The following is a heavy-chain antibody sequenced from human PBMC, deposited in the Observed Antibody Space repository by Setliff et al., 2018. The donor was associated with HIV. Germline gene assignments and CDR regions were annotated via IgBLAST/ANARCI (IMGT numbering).Heavy chain of an antibody. D-gene: IGHD3-3*01. Sequence: GGSLRLSCAASGFTFSSYSMNWVRQAPGKGLEWVSYISSSSSYTHYADSVKGRFTISSDNVKNSLYLQMTSLTAEDTAVYYCARDVSWRVRTYIDYWGQGALVTVAS. CDR1: GFTFSSYS. V-gene: IGHV3-21*01. CDR3: ARDVSWRVRTYIDY. CDR2: ISSSSSYT. J-gene: IGHJ4*02.